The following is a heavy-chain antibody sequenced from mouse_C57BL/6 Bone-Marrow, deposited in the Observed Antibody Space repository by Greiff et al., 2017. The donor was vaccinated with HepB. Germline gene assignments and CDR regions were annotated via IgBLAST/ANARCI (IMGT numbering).Heavy chain of an antibody. CDR1: GYAFSSSW. D-gene: IGHD1-1*01. V-gene: IGHV1-82*01. Sequence: QVQLQQSGPELVKPGASVKISCKASGYAFSSSWMNWVKQRPGKGLEWIGRIYPGDGDTNYNGKFKGKATLTADKSSSTAYMQLSSLPSEDSAVYFCARYYYGSSYGAWFAYWGQGTLVTVSA. CDR3: ARYYYGSSYGAWFAY. CDR2: IYPGDGDT. J-gene: IGHJ3*01.